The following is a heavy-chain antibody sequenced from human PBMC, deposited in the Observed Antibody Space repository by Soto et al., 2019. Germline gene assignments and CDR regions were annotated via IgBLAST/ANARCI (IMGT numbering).Heavy chain of an antibody. J-gene: IGHJ4*02. CDR1: GGSISSGGYY. V-gene: IGHV4-31*03. CDR2: IYYSGST. D-gene: IGHD3-3*01. Sequence: QVQLQESGPGLVKPSQTLSLTCTVSGGSISSGGYYWSWIRQHPGKGLEWIGYIYYSGSTYYNPSLKSRVTISVDTSKNQFSLKLSSVTAADTAVYYCARLSTGWSGYSLIDYWGQGTLVTVSS. CDR3: ARLSTGWSGYSLIDY.